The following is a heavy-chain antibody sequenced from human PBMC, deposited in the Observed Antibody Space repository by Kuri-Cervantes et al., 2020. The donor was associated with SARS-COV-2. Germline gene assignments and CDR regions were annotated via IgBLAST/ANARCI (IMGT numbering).Heavy chain of an antibody. D-gene: IGHD3-3*01. CDR3: AKDLNYDFWSGYSPLYYYGMDV. CDR2: ISYDGSNK. CDR1: GFNFSSYA. Sequence: GESLKISCAASGFNFSSYAMHRVRQAPGKGLEWVAVISYDGSNKYYADSVKGRFTISRDNSKNTLYLQMNSLRAEDTAVYYCAKDLNYDFWSGYSPLYYYGMDVWGQGTTVTVSS. V-gene: IGHV3-30*07. J-gene: IGHJ6*02.